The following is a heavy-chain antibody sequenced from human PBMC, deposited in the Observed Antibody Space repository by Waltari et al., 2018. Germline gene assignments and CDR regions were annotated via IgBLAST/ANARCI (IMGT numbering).Heavy chain of an antibody. CDR3: ARLKAHYYYYGMDV. CDR2: IYYSGST. CDR1: GGSISSPY. V-gene: IGHV4-59*11. Sequence: QVQLQESGPGRVKPSETLSLTCPVSGGSISSPYCSWIRQPPGKGLDWIGYIYYSGSTNYNPSLTSHVTISVDTSKNQFSLKLSSVTAADTAVYYCARLKAHYYYYGMDVWGQGTTVTVSS. J-gene: IGHJ6*02.